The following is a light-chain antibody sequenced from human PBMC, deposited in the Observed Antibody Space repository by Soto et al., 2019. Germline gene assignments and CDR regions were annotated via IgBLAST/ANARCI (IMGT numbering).Light chain of an antibody. CDR2: EAS. V-gene: IGKV1-9*01. J-gene: IGKJ5*01. CDR3: QQLNTLPFT. CDR1: QTISSW. Sequence: EIQLTQSPSTLSGSVGDRVSITCRASQTISSWLAWYQQKPGKAPKLMIYEASTLQSGVPSRFSGSGSGTEFTLTISGLLPEDFATYHCQQLNTLPFTFGQGTRLEIK.